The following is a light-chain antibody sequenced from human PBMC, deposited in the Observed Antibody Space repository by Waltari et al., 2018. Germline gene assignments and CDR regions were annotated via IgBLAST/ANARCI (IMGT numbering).Light chain of an antibody. Sequence: DIQMTQSPSSLSASVGARVTITCRASQSISSYLNWYQQKVGKAPKLLINGASSLQSGVPSRFSGGGAGTDFTLTISSLQPEDFATYYCQQSSRTPYTFGQGTKLEIK. V-gene: IGKV1-39*01. CDR2: GAS. J-gene: IGKJ2*01. CDR3: QQSSRTPYT. CDR1: QSISSY.